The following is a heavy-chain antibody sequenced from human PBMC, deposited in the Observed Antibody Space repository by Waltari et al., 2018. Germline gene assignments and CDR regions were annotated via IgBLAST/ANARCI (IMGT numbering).Heavy chain of an antibody. V-gene: IGHV4-59*01. D-gene: IGHD5-12*01. Sequence: QVQLQESDPGLVKPSETLSLTCTVSGGSISSYYWSWIRQPPGKGLEWIGYIYYSGITNYNPSLKSRVTISVDTSKNQFSLKLSSVTAADTAVYYCALNGVATMSFDYWGQGTLVTVSS. CDR1: GGSISSYY. CDR2: IYYSGIT. J-gene: IGHJ4*02. CDR3: ALNGVATMSFDY.